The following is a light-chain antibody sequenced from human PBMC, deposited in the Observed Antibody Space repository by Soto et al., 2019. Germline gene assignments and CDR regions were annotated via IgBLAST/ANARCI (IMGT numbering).Light chain of an antibody. Sequence: DIQMTQSPSPLSASVGDRVTITCRASQSINNRLVWYQQKPGIAPILLIYKASSLQSGVPSRFSGSGSGTEFNFTISSLQPADCATYYCQQYNTYPWTFGHGTEVEI. J-gene: IGKJ1*01. CDR3: QQYNTYPWT. V-gene: IGKV1-5*03. CDR1: QSINNR. CDR2: KAS.